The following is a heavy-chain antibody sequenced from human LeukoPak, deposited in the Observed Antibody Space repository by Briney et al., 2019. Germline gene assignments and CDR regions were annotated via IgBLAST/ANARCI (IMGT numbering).Heavy chain of an antibody. CDR2: IYYSGST. CDR3: ARRRSYWGSGYFDY. J-gene: IGHJ4*02. CDR1: GDSISSRDYY. Sequence: SESLSLTCTVSGDSISSRDYYWSWIRQPPGKGLEWIGYIYYSGSTSYNPSLKSRVTISVDTSKNQFSLRLSSVTAADTAVYYCARRRSYWGSGYFDYWGQGTLFTVSS. D-gene: IGHD1-26*01. V-gene: IGHV4-30-4*08.